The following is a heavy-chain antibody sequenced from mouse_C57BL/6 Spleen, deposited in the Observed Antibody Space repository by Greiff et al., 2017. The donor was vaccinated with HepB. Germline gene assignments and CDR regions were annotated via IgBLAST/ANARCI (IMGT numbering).Heavy chain of an antibody. D-gene: IGHD2-4*01. CDR3: ARERDYDVGARDY. CDR2: ISYDGSN. Sequence: ESGPGLVKPSQSLSLTCSVTGYSITSGYYWNWIRQFPGNKLEWMGYISYDGSNNYNPSLKNLISITRDTSKNQFFLKLNSVTTEDTATYYCARERDYDVGARDYWGQGTSVTVSS. J-gene: IGHJ4*01. CDR1: GYSITSGYY. V-gene: IGHV3-6*01.